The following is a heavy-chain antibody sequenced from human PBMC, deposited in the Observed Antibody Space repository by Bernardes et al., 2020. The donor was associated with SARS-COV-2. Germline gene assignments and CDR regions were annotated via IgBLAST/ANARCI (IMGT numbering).Heavy chain of an antibody. J-gene: IGHJ4*02. Sequence: SGATPPKPTQTLALTCTFPGFSLSTSGVGVGWIRQPPGKALEWLALIYWDDDKRYSPSLKSRLTITKDTSKNQVVLTMTNMDPVDTATYYCAHDQNGYCSGGSCQYYFDYWGQGTLVTVSS. D-gene: IGHD2-15*01. CDR2: IYWDDDK. V-gene: IGHV2-5*02. CDR3: AHDQNGYCSGGSCQYYFDY. CDR1: GFSLSTSGVG.